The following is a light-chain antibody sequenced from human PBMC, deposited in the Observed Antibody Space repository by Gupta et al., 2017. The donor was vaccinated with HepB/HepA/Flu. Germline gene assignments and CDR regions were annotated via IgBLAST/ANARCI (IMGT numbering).Light chain of an antibody. CDR3: MEAVPTHF. J-gene: IGKJ4*01. CDR2: LGS. Sequence: DIVMTQSPLSLPVTPGEPASISCRSSQSLLHSNGYNYLDWYLQKPGQSPQLLIYLGSKRAYGDTDRFSGSGSDKDFTLKSRRGEDEDVGVYYVMEAVPTHFFGGGTKVEIK. V-gene: IGKV2-28*01. CDR1: QSLLHSNGYNY.